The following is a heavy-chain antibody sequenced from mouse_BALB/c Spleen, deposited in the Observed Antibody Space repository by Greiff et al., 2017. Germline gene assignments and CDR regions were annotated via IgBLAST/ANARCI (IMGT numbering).Heavy chain of an antibody. D-gene: IGHD1-1*01. CDR2: ISSGGSYT. J-gene: IGHJ4*01. CDR1: GFTFSSYA. CDR3: ARDDGNSAMDY. Sequence: EVKVVESGGGLVKPGGSLKLSCAASGFTFSSYAMSWVRQSPEKRLEWVAEISSGGSYTYYPDTVTGRFTISRDNAKNTLYLEMSSLRSEDTAMYYCARDDGNSAMDYWGQGTSVTVSS. V-gene: IGHV5-9-4*01.